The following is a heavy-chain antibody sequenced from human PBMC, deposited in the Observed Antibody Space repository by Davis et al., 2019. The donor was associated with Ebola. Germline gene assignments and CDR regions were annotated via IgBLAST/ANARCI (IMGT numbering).Heavy chain of an antibody. CDR2: IYYSGST. CDR1: GGSISTYY. Sequence: MPSETLSLTCSVSGGSISTYYWSWIRQPPGKRLEWIGYIYYSGSTHYNPSLKSRVTISVDTSKNQFSLKLSSVTAADTAVYYCARLRDSSSWYYYYYMDVWGKGTTVTVSS. J-gene: IGHJ6*03. D-gene: IGHD6-13*01. CDR3: ARLRDSSSWYYYYYMDV. V-gene: IGHV4-59*01.